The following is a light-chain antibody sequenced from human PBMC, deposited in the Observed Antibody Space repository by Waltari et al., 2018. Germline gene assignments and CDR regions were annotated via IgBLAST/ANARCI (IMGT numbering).Light chain of an antibody. CDR2: GAS. Sequence: YLAWYQQKPGQAPRLLIYGASSRATGIPDRFSGSGSGTDFSLTISRLEPEDLAVYYCQQYGSAPRTFGQGTKVEIK. CDR3: QQYGSAPRT. J-gene: IGKJ1*01. V-gene: IGKV3-20*01. CDR1: Y.